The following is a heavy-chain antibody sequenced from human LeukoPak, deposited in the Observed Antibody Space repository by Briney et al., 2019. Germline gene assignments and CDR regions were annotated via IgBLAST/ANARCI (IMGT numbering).Heavy chain of an antibody. V-gene: IGHV1-46*01. CDR3: AREGVAASKDWYFDL. D-gene: IGHD2-15*01. CDR1: GYTFTSYY. J-gene: IGHJ2*01. Sequence: GASVKVSCKASGYTFTSYYMRWVRQAPGQGLEWMGIINASGGSTSYAQKFQGRVTMTRDTSTSTAYMELSSLRSEDTAVYYCAREGVAASKDWYFDLRRRGTLFTVSS. CDR2: INASGGST.